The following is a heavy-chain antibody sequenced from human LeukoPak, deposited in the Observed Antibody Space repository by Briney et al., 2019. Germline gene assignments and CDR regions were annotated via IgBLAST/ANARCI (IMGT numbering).Heavy chain of an antibody. J-gene: IGHJ4*02. Sequence: ASVKVSCKASGYTFTGYYMHWVRQAPGQGLEWMGWINPNSGGTNYAQKFQGRVTMTRDTSISTAYMELSRLRSDDTAVYYCAREDYLTGSYYFDYWGQGTLVTVSS. CDR2: INPNSGGT. D-gene: IGHD3-9*01. CDR1: GYTFTGYY. V-gene: IGHV1-2*02. CDR3: AREDYLTGSYYFDY.